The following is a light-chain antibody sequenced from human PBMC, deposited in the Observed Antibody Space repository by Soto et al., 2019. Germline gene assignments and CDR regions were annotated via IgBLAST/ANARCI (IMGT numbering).Light chain of an antibody. CDR3: IQDFISHIT. J-gene: IGKJ1*01. V-gene: IGKV1-6*01. Sequence: AIQMTQSPSSLSAALGDRVTITCRASQGIRGDLGWYQQKPGKAPKLLISATSTLQSGVPSRFSGRGSGTNFTLTISRLQSEDSATYYCIQDFISHITVGQGTKV. CDR1: QGIRGD. CDR2: ATS.